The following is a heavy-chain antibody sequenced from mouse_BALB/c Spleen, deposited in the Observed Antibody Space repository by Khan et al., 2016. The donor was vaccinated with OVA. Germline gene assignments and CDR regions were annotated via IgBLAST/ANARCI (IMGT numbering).Heavy chain of an antibody. V-gene: IGHV2-2*03. J-gene: IGHJ3*01. CDR3: ARLNDFGEGLAY. Sequence: QVQLKESGPGLIQPSQSLSITCTVSGFSLTSYGVHWVRQSSGKGLEWLGVIWGGGSTDYNAPFISRLTLSKDNSKSQVLSKMDSLQSNDAVIYYCARLNDFGEGLAYWGQATLVTVSA. D-gene: IGHD2-4*01. CDR1: GFSLTSYG. CDR2: IWGGGST.